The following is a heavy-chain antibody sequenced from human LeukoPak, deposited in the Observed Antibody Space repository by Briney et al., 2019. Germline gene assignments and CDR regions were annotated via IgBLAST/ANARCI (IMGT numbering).Heavy chain of an antibody. J-gene: IGHJ4*02. Sequence: GASVMVSCKASGYTFSNHYIHWVRQAPGQGLEWMGVINPSDASTNYAQKFPDRVTMTRDTSTTTVYMELSSLQSDDTAVYYCARHSSGFFRFFDYWGQGTLVTVSS. D-gene: IGHD3-22*01. CDR1: GYTFSNHY. V-gene: IGHV1-46*01. CDR2: INPSDAST. CDR3: ARHSSGFFRFFDY.